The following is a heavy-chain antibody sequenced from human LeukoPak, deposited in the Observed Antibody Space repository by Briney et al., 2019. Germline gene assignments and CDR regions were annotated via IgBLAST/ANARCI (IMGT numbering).Heavy chain of an antibody. D-gene: IGHD2-21*01. J-gene: IGHJ2*01. Sequence: GGSLRLSCAASGFTVSSNYMSWVRQAPGKGLEWVSVIYSAGSTYYADSVKGRFTISRDNSKNTLYLQMNTLRAEGMAVYDCARLWGDYWYFDLWGRGTLVTVSS. CDR1: GFTVSSNY. V-gene: IGHV3-53*01. CDR3: ARLWGDYWYFDL. CDR2: IYSAGST.